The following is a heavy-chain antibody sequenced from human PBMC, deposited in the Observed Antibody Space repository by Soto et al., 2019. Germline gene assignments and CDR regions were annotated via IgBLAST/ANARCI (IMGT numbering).Heavy chain of an antibody. CDR1: RYTFISYD. Sequence: ASVKGSCKASRYTFISYDIKWVRQGTGKGLEWMGWMNPKSANTGYAQNFQGRVTMTRNTSISTAYMELSSLRSEDTAVYYCARSPSWETTVTPYYFDYWGQGTLVTVSS. CDR3: ARSPSWETTVTPYYFDY. D-gene: IGHD4-4*01. CDR2: MNPKSANT. J-gene: IGHJ4*02. V-gene: IGHV1-8*01.